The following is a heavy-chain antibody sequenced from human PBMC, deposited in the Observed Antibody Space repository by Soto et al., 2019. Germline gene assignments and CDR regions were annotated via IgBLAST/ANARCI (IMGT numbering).Heavy chain of an antibody. V-gene: IGHV4-31*03. Sequence: SETLSLTCSVSGGSINSVNYYWSWIRQHPGKGLEWIGYIYYSGSTHYNPSLKSRVTISVDTSENQFSLKLSSVTAADTAVYYCAREGGDGVDYWGQGTLVTVSS. CDR3: AREGGDGVDY. D-gene: IGHD3-16*01. J-gene: IGHJ4*02. CDR2: IYYSGST. CDR1: GGSINSVNYY.